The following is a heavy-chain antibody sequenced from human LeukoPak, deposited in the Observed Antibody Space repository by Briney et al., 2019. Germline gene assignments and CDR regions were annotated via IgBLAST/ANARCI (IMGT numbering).Heavy chain of an antibody. Sequence: GGSLRLSCAASGFTFSSYAMSWVRQAPGKGLEWVSAISGSGGSTYYADSVKGRFTISRDNSKNTLYLKMNSLRAEDTAVYYCAKKFSRSAAGTVHYWGQGTLVTVSS. CDR1: GFTFSSYA. J-gene: IGHJ4*02. D-gene: IGHD6-13*01. CDR2: ISGSGGST. CDR3: AKKFSRSAAGTVHY. V-gene: IGHV3-23*01.